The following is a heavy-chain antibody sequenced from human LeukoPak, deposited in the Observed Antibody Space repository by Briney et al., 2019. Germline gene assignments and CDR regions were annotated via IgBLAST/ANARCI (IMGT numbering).Heavy chain of an antibody. CDR2: INPNSGGT. D-gene: IGHD3-22*01. Sequence: ASVKVSCKASGYTFTGYYMHWERQAPGQGLEWMGRINPNSGGTNYAQKFQGRVTMTRDTSISTAYMELSRLRSDDTAVYYCARVEGYYDSSGSPGDYWGQGTLVTVSS. J-gene: IGHJ4*02. V-gene: IGHV1-2*06. CDR1: GYTFTGYY. CDR3: ARVEGYYDSSGSPGDY.